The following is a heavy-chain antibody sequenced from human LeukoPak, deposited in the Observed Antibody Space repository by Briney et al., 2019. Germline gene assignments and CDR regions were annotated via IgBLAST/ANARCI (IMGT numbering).Heavy chain of an antibody. V-gene: IGHV3-13*01. CDR3: AREGGFAYYDYVWGSYRRYYFDY. Sequence: QPGGSQRLSCAASGFTFSSYDIHWVRQATGKGLEWVSGIGTAGEIYYPGSVKGRFTISRENAKNSLYLQMNSLRAEDTAVYYCAREGGFAYYDYVWGSYRRYYFDYWGQGTLVTVSS. CDR2: IGTAGEI. CDR1: GFTFSSYD. D-gene: IGHD3-16*02. J-gene: IGHJ4*02.